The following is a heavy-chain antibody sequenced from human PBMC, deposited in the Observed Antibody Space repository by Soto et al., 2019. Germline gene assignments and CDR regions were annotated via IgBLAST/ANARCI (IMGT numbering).Heavy chain of an antibody. V-gene: IGHV1-18*01. CDR1: GYTFTSYG. CDR3: SRELYDILTGYYNYDHYGTDV. Sequence: ASVKVSCKASGYTFTSYGISWVRQAPGQGLEWMGWISAYNGNTNYAQKLQGRVTMTTDTSTRTAYMDLRSLRSDDTAVYYCSRELYDILTGYYNYDHYGTDVWGQGTTVTVSS. J-gene: IGHJ6*02. D-gene: IGHD3-9*01. CDR2: ISAYNGNT.